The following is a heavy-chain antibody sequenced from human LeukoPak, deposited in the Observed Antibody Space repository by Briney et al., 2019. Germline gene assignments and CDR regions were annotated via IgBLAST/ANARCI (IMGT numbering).Heavy chain of an antibody. Sequence: SETLSLTCTVSGGSVSSGSYYWSWIRQPPGKGLEWIGYIYYSGSTNYNPSLKSRVTISVDTSKNQFSLKLSSVTAADTAVYYCATAGSMIVVGDAFDVWGQGTMVTVSS. J-gene: IGHJ3*01. D-gene: IGHD3-22*01. CDR2: IYYSGST. V-gene: IGHV4-61*01. CDR3: ATAGSMIVVGDAFDV. CDR1: GGSVSSGSYY.